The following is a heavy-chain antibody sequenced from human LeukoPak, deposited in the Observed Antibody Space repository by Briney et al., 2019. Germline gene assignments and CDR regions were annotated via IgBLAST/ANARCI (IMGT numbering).Heavy chain of an antibody. CDR2: IYYSGST. Sequence: SETLSLTCTVSGDSMNEYYWSWVRQPPGKGLEWIGYIYYSGSTYYNPSLKSRVTISVDTSKNQFSLKLSSVTAADTAVYYCASTGIAAAGAYWYFDLWGRGTLVTVSS. CDR1: GDSMNEYY. J-gene: IGHJ2*01. V-gene: IGHV4-30-4*01. D-gene: IGHD6-13*01. CDR3: ASTGIAAAGAYWYFDL.